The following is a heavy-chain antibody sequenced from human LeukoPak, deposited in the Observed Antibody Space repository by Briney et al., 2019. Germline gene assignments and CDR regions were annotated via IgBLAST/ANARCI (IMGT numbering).Heavy chain of an antibody. V-gene: IGHV3-30-3*01. Sequence: GGSLRLSCAASGFTFSSYAMHWVRQAPGKGLEWVAVISYDGSNKYYADSVKGRFTISRDNSKNTLYLQMNSLRAEDTAVYYCARAYYGDYGYYYGMDVWGQGTTVTVSS. CDR1: GFTFSSYA. CDR3: ARAYYGDYGYYYGMDV. CDR2: ISYDGSNK. J-gene: IGHJ6*02. D-gene: IGHD4-17*01.